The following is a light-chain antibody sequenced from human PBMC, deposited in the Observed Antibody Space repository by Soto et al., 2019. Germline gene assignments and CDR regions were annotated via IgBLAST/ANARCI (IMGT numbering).Light chain of an antibody. J-gene: IGLJ3*02. V-gene: IGLV2-18*02. Sequence: QSVLTHPPSVSGSPGQSVTISCTGTSSDVGSYNRVSWYQQPPGTAPKLMIYQVSNRPSGVPDRFSGSKSGNTASLTISGLQAEDEADYYCSSYTSSSTWVFGGGTKVTVL. CDR3: SSYTSSSTWV. CDR2: QVS. CDR1: SSDVGSYNR.